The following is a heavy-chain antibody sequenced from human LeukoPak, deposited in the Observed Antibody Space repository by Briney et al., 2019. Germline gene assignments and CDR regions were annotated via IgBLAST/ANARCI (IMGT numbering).Heavy chain of an antibody. CDR1: GYTFTSYW. J-gene: IGHJ4*02. CDR2: IYPGDSDT. D-gene: IGHD1-7*01. V-gene: IGHV5-51*01. Sequence: ESLTLSCTGSGYTFTSYWIGWVRQTPGKGLEWMGIIYPGDSDTRYSPSFQGQVTISADKSISTAYLQWSSLKASDTAMYYCARSGITGTTVDYWGQGTLVTVSS. CDR3: ARSGITGTTVDY.